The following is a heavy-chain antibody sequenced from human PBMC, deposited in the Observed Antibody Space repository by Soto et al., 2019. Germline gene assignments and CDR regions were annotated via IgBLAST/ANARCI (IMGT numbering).Heavy chain of an antibody. CDR3: ARGPSLPYIVGALTFDF. CDR1: GFTFSSYG. J-gene: IGHJ4*02. Sequence: GESLRLSCAASGFTFSSYGMHWVRQAPGKGLEWVAVIWYDGSNKYYADSVKGRFTISRDNSMELRSLRSDDTAVYHCARGPSLPYIVGALTFDFWGQGTPVTVSS. CDR2: IWYDGSNK. D-gene: IGHD1-26*01. V-gene: IGHV3-33*01.